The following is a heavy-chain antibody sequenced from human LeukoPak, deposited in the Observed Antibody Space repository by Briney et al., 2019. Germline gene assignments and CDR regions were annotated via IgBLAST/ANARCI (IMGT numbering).Heavy chain of an antibody. CDR3: ATENGQAWFDP. J-gene: IGHJ5*02. CDR1: GGSFSGYY. V-gene: IGHV4-34*01. CDR2: INHSGST. D-gene: IGHD1-1*01. Sequence: SETLSLTCAVYGGSFSGYYWNWIRQPPGKGLEWIGEINHSGSTNYNPSLKSRVTISVDTSKNQFSLKLSSVTAADTAVYYCATENGQAWFDPWGQGTLVTVSS.